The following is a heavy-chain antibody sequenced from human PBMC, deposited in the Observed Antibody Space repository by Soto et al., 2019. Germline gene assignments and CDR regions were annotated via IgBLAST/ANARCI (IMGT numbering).Heavy chain of an antibody. CDR2: ISTTGGLT. D-gene: IGHD2-8*02. CDR3: AKVRTAGSGAAYFYGMDA. V-gene: IGHV3-23*01. CDR1: GFTFSSYA. J-gene: IGHJ6*02. Sequence: GGSLRLSCAASGFTFSSYAMSWVRQAPGKGLEWVSAISTTGGLTDYADSVKGRFTISRDNSKNTVSLQMKSLRVEDTAVYYCAKVRTAGSGAAYFYGMDAWGQGTPVTVSS.